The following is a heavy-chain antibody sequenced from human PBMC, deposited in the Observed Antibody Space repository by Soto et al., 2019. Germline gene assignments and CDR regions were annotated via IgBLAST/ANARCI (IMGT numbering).Heavy chain of an antibody. V-gene: IGHV3-23*01. Sequence: PGGSLRLSCEASGFPFWTYSMSWVRQAPRKVLEWVSGISGSGTATYYTDSVKGRFTVSRDNSKNTLFLQMNSLRAEDTAVYYCAKDQEVLGIDYYYGMDVWGQGTTVTVSS. D-gene: IGHD7-27*01. J-gene: IGHJ6*02. CDR2: ISGSGTAT. CDR3: AKDQEVLGIDYYYGMDV. CDR1: GFPFWTYS.